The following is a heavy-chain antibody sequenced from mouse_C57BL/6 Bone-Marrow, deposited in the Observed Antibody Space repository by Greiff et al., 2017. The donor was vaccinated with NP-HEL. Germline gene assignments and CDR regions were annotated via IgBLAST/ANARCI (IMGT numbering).Heavy chain of an antibody. CDR2: INPSSGYT. Sequence: QVQLQQSGAELARPGASVKMSCKASGYTFTSYTMHWVKQRPGQGLEWIGYINPSSGYTKYNQKFKDKATLTEDKSSSTAYMQLSSRTSEDAAVYYCARSNGYDLYYAMDYWGQGTSVTVSS. CDR1: GYTFTSYT. D-gene: IGHD2-2*01. V-gene: IGHV1-4*01. J-gene: IGHJ4*01. CDR3: ARSNGYDLYYAMDY.